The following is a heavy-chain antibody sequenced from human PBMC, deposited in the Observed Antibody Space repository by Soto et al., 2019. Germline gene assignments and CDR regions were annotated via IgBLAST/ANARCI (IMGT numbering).Heavy chain of an antibody. Sequence: PPETLSLTCTVSGVSISSYYWSLIRPPAGKGLEWIGRIYTSGSTNYNPSLKSRVTMSVDTSKNQFSLKLSSVTAADTAVYYCARASSGHGGAFDIWGQGTMVTVSS. CDR3: ARASSGHGGAFDI. V-gene: IGHV4-4*07. J-gene: IGHJ3*02. CDR1: GVSISSYY. CDR2: IYTSGST.